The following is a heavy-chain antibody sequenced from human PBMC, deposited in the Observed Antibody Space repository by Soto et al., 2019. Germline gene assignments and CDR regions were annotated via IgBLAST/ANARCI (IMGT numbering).Heavy chain of an antibody. CDR1: GDSVSSASAT. J-gene: IGHJ2*01. D-gene: IGHD5-12*01. V-gene: IGHV6-1*01. Sequence: QVQLQQSGPGLVKPSLTLSLICAISGDSVSSASATWSWIRQSPSGRLEWLGRTYYRSKWHNDYAVSVKSRIAIIPDTSKNQLSLQLSSVTLEDTAVYFCARDGSGYQWYFDVWGRGSLVTVSS. CDR2: TYYRSKWHN. CDR3: ARDGSGYQWYFDV.